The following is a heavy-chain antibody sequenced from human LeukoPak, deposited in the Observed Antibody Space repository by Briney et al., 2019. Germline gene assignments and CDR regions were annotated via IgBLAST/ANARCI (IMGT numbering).Heavy chain of an antibody. CDR3: ARGRYYYDSSGSPSAFDI. V-gene: IGHV4-38-2*02. CDR2: IYHSGST. CDR1: GYSISSGYY. D-gene: IGHD3-22*01. J-gene: IGHJ3*02. Sequence: SETLSLTCTVSGYSISSGYYWGWIRQPPGKGLEWIGSIYHSGSTYYNPSLKSRVTISVDTSKNQFSLKLSSVTAADTAVYYCARGRYYYDSSGSPSAFDIWGQGTMVTVSS.